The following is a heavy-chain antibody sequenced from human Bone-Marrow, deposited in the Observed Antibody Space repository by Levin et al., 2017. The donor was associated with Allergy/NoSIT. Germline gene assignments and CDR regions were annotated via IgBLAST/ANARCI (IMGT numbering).Heavy chain of an antibody. D-gene: IGHD7-27*01. Sequence: LTGGSLRLSCAASGFTFSNYAMCWVRQAPGKGLEWVSSLGGTNMNTHYADSVTGRFTISRDNSKNTLFLQMNSLRADDTAVYYCAKYSNWGSEEAAFDLWGQGTMVTVSS. CDR3: AKYSNWGSEEAAFDL. V-gene: IGHV3-23*01. CDR2: LGGTNMNT. J-gene: IGHJ3*01. CDR1: GFTFSNYA.